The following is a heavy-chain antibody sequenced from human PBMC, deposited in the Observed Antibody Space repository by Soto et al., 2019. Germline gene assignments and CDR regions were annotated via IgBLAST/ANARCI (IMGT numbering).Heavy chain of an antibody. J-gene: IGHJ4*02. CDR1: GFTFSSYA. D-gene: IGHD3-22*01. Sequence: GGSLRLSCAASGFTFSSYAMSWVRQAPGKGLEWVSAISGSGGSTYYADSVKGRFTISRDNSKNTLYLQMNGLRAEDTAVYYCAKTYDSSGYYSPLPGDWGQGTLVTVAS. V-gene: IGHV3-23*01. CDR2: ISGSGGST. CDR3: AKTYDSSGYYSPLPGD.